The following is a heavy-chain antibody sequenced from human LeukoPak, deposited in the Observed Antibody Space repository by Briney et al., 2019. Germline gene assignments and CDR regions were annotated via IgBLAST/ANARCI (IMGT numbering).Heavy chain of an antibody. Sequence: NSSETLSLTCTVSGDSISRSGFYWGWIRQPPGKGLEWLGNIYFNENTYSNPSLKSRLTMSIDTSKNQFSLKLSSVTAADTAVYYCARRLGSYTATSCQTSFDYWGQGALVTVSS. CDR3: ARRLGSYTATSCQTSFDY. J-gene: IGHJ4*02. CDR1: GDSISRSGFY. V-gene: IGHV4-39*01. CDR2: IYFNENT. D-gene: IGHD2-2*01.